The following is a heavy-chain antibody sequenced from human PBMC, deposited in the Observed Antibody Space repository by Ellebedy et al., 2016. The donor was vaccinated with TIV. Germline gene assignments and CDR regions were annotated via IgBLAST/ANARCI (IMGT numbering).Heavy chain of an antibody. J-gene: IGHJ4*02. CDR1: GFTFSGYA. D-gene: IGHD3-10*01. CDR3: ARGSWFSMVRGISHFDY. Sequence: GESLKISCAASGFTFSGYAMYWVRQAPGKGLEWVAFISDDGSKKYYAASVKGRFTISRDRSQNPLYLQINSLKPEDTAVYYCARGSWFSMVRGISHFDYWGQGTQVTVSS. CDR2: ISDDGSKK. V-gene: IGHV3-30-3*01.